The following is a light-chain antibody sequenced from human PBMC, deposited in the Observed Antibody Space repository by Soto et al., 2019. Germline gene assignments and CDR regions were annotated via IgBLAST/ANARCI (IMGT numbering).Light chain of an antibody. CDR1: QSVSSN. Sequence: EIVMTQSPATLSVSPGERATLSCRASQSVSSNLAWYPQKPGQAPRLLIYGASTRATGIPARFSGSGSGTEFTLTISSLQSEDLSVYYCQQDNNWPPYTCGQGTKLEIK. V-gene: IGKV3-15*01. J-gene: IGKJ2*01. CDR3: QQDNNWPPYT. CDR2: GAS.